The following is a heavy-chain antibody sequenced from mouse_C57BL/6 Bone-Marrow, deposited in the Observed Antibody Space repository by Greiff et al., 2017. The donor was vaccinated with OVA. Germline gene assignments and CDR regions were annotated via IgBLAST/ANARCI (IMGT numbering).Heavy chain of an antibody. V-gene: IGHV1-81*01. D-gene: IGHD2-5*01. CDR2: IYPRSGNT. J-gene: IGHJ3*01. CDR1: GYTFTSYG. CDR3: ARPLLYYSNPWFAY. Sequence: QVQLQQSAAELARPGASVKLSCKASGYTFTSYGISWVKQRTGQGLEWIGEIYPRSGNTYYNEKFQGKATLTADKSSSTAYMELRSLTSEDSAVYFCARPLLYYSNPWFAYWGQGTLVTVSA.